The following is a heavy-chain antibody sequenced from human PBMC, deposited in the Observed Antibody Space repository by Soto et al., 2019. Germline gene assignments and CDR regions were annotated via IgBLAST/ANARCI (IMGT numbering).Heavy chain of an antibody. CDR3: ARDRWDYDSSGNYYYGMDV. Sequence: ASVKVSCKASGYTFTNYYIHWLRQAPGQGLEWLGILRPRTGNTGYAQRFQGRVTMTRDTSTGTVYMELTSLKSDDTAVYYCARDRWDYDSSGNYYYGMDVWGKGTKVTVSS. CDR1: GYTFTNYY. D-gene: IGHD3-22*01. V-gene: IGHV1-46*01. J-gene: IGHJ6*04. CDR2: LRPRTGNT.